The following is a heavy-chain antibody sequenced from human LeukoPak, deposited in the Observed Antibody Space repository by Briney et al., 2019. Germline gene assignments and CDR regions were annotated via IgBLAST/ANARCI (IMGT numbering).Heavy chain of an antibody. CDR3: ARGGLGYYGAFDI. V-gene: IGHV3-53*01. D-gene: IGHD3-22*01. Sequence: GGSLRLSCAASGFTVSSNYMSWVRQAPGKGLEWVSVIYSGGSTYYADSVKGRFTISRDNSKNTLYLQMNSLRAEDTAVYYCARGGLGYYGAFDIWGQGTMVTVSS. CDR2: IYSGGST. CDR1: GFTVSSNY. J-gene: IGHJ3*02.